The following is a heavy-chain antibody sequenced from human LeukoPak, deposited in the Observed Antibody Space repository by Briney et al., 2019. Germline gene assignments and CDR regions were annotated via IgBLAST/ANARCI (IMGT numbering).Heavy chain of an antibody. CDR2: VDSSGNT. Sequence: SETLSLTCSVSVVSMNGYYWSWLRQSAGNRLEWIGHVDSSGNTNYKPSLESRVTMSVDTSKKQFSLKLTSVTAADMAVYFCARQFLVGSTFHAFDLWGQGTRVTVPS. CDR3: ARQFLVGSTFHAFDL. J-gene: IGHJ3*01. V-gene: IGHV4-4*07. D-gene: IGHD1-26*01. CDR1: VVSMNGYY.